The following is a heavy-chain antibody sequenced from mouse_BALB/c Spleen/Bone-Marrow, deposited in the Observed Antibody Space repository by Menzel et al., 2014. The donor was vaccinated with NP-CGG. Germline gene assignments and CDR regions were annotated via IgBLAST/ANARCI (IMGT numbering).Heavy chain of an antibody. CDR3: ARRANWDAMDY. CDR2: ISSGSSTI. CDR1: GSTFSSFG. Sequence: EVQLVESGGGSVQPGGSRKLSCAASGSTFSSFGMHWVRQAPEKGLEWVAYISSGSSTIYYADTVKGRFTISRDNPKNTLFLQMTSLRSEDTAMYYCARRANWDAMDYWGQGTSVTVSS. D-gene: IGHD4-1*01. V-gene: IGHV5-17*02. J-gene: IGHJ4*01.